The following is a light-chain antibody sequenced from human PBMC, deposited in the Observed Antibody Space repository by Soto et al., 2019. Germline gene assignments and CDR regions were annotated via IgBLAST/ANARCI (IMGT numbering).Light chain of an antibody. V-gene: IGLV2-14*01. Sequence: QSALTQPASVSGSPGQSITISCTGSSSDVGAYTSVSWYQQHPGKAPKLMIYEVSNRPSGVSRRFSGSKSGNTASLTISGLQAEDEAHYYCSSYTSRSTLVIGGGTKLTVL. CDR3: SSYTSRSTLV. CDR1: SSDVGAYTS. CDR2: EVS. J-gene: IGLJ2*01.